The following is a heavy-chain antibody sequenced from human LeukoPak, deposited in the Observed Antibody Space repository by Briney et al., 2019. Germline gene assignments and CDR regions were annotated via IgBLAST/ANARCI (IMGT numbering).Heavy chain of an antibody. D-gene: IGHD1-1*01. CDR3: ARDQRLGTFDY. Sequence: SATLSLTCTVSGGSISSFYWSWIRQPPRKALLWIGYIYYSGNTKYNPSLKSRVTILVDTSKNQFSLKRSSVTAADTAVYYCARDQRLGTFDYWGQGTLVTVSS. V-gene: IGHV4-59*01. J-gene: IGHJ4*02. CDR2: IYYSGNT. CDR1: GGSISSFY.